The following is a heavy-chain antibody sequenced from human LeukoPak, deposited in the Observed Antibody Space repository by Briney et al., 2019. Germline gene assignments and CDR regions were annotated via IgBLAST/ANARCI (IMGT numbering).Heavy chain of an antibody. D-gene: IGHD3-22*01. Sequence: SETLSLTCAVYGGSFSGYYWSWIRQPPGKGLEWIGEINHSGSTNYNPSLNSRVTISVDTSKNQFSLKLSSVTAADTAVYYCARGSDSSGYYDYWGQGTLVTV. CDR1: GGSFSGYY. V-gene: IGHV4-34*01. CDR3: ARGSDSSGYYDY. J-gene: IGHJ4*02. CDR2: INHSGST.